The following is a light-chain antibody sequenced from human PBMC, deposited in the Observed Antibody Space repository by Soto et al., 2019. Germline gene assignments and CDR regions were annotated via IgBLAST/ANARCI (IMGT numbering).Light chain of an antibody. Sequence: QSALTQPASVSGSPGQSITISCTGTSSDVGSYNLVSWYQQHPGKAPKLMIYEGSKRPSGVSNRFSGSKSGNPASLTISGLQAEDEADYYCCSYAGSQVFGGGTKLTVL. J-gene: IGLJ2*01. CDR3: CSYAGSQV. V-gene: IGLV2-23*01. CDR2: EGS. CDR1: SSDVGSYNL.